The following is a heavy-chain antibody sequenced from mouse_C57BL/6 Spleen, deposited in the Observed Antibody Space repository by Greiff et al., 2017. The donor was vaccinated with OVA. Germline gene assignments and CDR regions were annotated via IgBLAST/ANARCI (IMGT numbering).Heavy chain of an antibody. J-gene: IGHJ3*01. CDR1: GYTFTSYW. Sequence: QVQLQQPGAELVRPGSSVKLSCKASGYTFTSYWMHWVKQRPIQGLEWIGNIDPSDSETHYNQKFKDKATLTVDKSSSKAYMQLRSLPSGDSSVYYCAKEAAKSSGFAYWGQGTLVTVSA. CDR2: IDPSDSET. D-gene: IGHD6-1*01. CDR3: AKEAAKSSGFAY. V-gene: IGHV1-52*01.